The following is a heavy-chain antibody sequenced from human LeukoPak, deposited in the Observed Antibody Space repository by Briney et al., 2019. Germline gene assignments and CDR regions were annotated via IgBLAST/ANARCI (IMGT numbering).Heavy chain of an antibody. Sequence: ASVKVSCKVSGYTLTELSMHWMRRAPGKGLEWMGGFDPEDGETIYAQKFQGRVTMTEDTSTDTAYMELSSLRSEDTAVYYCATVEWGSTVIEWDYWGQGTLVTVSS. V-gene: IGHV1-24*01. CDR1: GYTLTELS. CDR2: FDPEDGET. D-gene: IGHD3-16*01. CDR3: ATVEWGSTVIEWDY. J-gene: IGHJ4*02.